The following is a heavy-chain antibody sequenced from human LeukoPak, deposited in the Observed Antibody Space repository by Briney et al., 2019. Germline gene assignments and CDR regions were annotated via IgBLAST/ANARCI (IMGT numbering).Heavy chain of an antibody. CDR2: INPDSVGT. V-gene: IGHV1-2*06. CDR1: GYSFTGYY. Sequence: PGASVKVSCKAPGYSFTGYYLHWVGQAPGQGLEWLGRINPDSVGTTFAQKFQGRVTMTRDTSISTAYMELSRLRSDDTAIYYCTSGRAFKYSYESRGYSTGYYFDYWGQGTLVTVSS. CDR3: TSGRAFKYSYESRGYSTGYYFDY. J-gene: IGHJ4*02. D-gene: IGHD3-22*01.